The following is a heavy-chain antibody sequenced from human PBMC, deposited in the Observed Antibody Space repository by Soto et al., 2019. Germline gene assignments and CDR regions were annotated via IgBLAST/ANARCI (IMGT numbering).Heavy chain of an antibody. Sequence: AVKVSCKASGGTFSSYAISWVRQAPGQGLEWMGGIIPIFGTANYAQKFQGRVTITADESTSTAYMELSSLRSEDTAVYYCARDGKSSSSGGWFDPWGQGTLVTVSS. J-gene: IGHJ5*02. CDR3: ARDGKSSSSGGWFDP. V-gene: IGHV1-69*13. CDR1: GGTFSSYA. D-gene: IGHD6-6*01. CDR2: IIPIFGTA.